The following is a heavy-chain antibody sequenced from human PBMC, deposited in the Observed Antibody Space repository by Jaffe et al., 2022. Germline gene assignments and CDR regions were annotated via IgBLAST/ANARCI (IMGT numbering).Heavy chain of an antibody. V-gene: IGHV3-48*03. Sequence: EVQLVESGGGLVQPGGSLRLSCAASGFTFSSYEMNWVRQAPGKGLEWVSYISSSGSTIYYADSVKGRFTISRDNAKNSLYLQMNSLRAEDTAVYYCARGAEMAPLDYWGQGTLVTVSS. D-gene: IGHD5-12*01. CDR2: ISSSGSTI. CDR1: GFTFSSYE. CDR3: ARGAEMAPLDY. J-gene: IGHJ4*02.